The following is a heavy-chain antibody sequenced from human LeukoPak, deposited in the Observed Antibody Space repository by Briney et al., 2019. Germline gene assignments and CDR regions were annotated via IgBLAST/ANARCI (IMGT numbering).Heavy chain of an antibody. CDR1: GRTLSSYA. D-gene: IGHD5-18*01. Sequence: SVKFSCKASGRTLSSYAISWVRQAPGQGLEWMGRIIPIFGTAIYAQKFQGRVTITADKSTSTAYMELSSLRSEDTAVYYCARDLEAGEGGYSYGLLHYYMDVWGKGTTVTVSS. CDR2: IIPIFGTA. V-gene: IGHV1-69*06. CDR3: ARDLEAGEGGYSYGLLHYYMDV. J-gene: IGHJ6*03.